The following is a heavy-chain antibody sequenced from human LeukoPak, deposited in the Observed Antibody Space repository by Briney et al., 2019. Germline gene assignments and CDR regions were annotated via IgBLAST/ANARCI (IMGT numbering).Heavy chain of an antibody. Sequence: VGCLRLSSAASGFTLSDYAMHSVRQGPRKGVEWVGILSNDGNNKYYGAPVKGRFTISRDNSKNTLYLQMNSVTAEDTAVYYCARDRSGCPFNWGQGTLVTVSS. V-gene: IGHV3-30*04. CDR3: ARDRSGCPFN. D-gene: IGHD6-19*01. CDR1: GFTLSDYA. CDR2: LSNDGNNK. J-gene: IGHJ4*02.